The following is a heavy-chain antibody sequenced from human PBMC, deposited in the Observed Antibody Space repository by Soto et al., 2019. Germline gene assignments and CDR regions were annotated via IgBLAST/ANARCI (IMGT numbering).Heavy chain of an antibody. V-gene: IGHV3-48*02. CDR2: IRSTSDAT. CDR1: GFTFSSYT. J-gene: IGHJ3*02. CDR3: VRDAAYAFDI. Sequence: LRLSCTASGFTFSSYTMNWVRQAPGKGLEWVSNIRSTSDATYYADSVKGRFTISRDNAKNSLHLQMNSLRDEDTAVYYCVRDAAYAFDIWGQGTMVTVSS. D-gene: IGHD6-25*01.